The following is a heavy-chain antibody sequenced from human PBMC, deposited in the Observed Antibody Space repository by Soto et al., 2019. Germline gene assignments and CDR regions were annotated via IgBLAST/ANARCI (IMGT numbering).Heavy chain of an antibody. D-gene: IGHD3-16*02. J-gene: IGHJ4*02. Sequence: HLQLQESCSGLVKPSQTLSLTCAVSGGSISSGGYSWSWIRQPPGKGLEWIGYIYHSGSTYYNPSLKSRVTISVDRSKNQFSLKLSSVTAADTAVYYCARVPIVWGKGTLVTVSS. CDR2: IYHSGST. CDR1: GGSISSGGYS. CDR3: ARVPIV. V-gene: IGHV4-30-2*01.